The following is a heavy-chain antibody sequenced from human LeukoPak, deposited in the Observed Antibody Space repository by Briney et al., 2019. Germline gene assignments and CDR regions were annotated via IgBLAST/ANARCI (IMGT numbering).Heavy chain of an antibody. CDR3: AREERAIAALGRGALDY. CDR1: GYTFTTYF. CDR2: INISSGTT. J-gene: IGHJ4*02. D-gene: IGHD6-13*01. Sequence: ASVKVSCKASGYTFTTYFIHWVRQAPGQGLEWIGIINISSGTTTNAQKFQGRVTMTRDTSTGIVYMELSSLRSDDTAVYYCAREERAIAALGRGALDYWGQGTLVTVSS. V-gene: IGHV1-46*01.